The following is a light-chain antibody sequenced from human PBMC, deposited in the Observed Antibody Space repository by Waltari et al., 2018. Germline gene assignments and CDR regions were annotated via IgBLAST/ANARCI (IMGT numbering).Light chain of an antibody. CDR2: DTS. CDR1: HSLTSI. Sequence: ESVLTQSPGTLSLSPGERATLSCRASHSLTSILAWYQQKPGQAPRLLIYDTSKRATGVPARFSGSASGTDFTLTISSLEPEDFAVYYCQQRTDWPLMYTFGQGTKLEIK. CDR3: QQRTDWPLMYT. V-gene: IGKV3-11*01. J-gene: IGKJ2*01.